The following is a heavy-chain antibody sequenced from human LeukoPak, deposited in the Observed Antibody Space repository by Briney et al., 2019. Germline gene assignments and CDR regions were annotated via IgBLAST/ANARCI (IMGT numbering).Heavy chain of an antibody. Sequence: GGSLRLSCAASGFNFGVVAMDWIRQAPGKGLEWVSAISGSGGSTYYADSVKGRFTISRDNSKNTLYLQMNSLRAEDTAVYYCAKGVMEVGDYWGQGTLVTVSS. V-gene: IGHV3-23*01. J-gene: IGHJ4*02. D-gene: IGHD3-16*01. CDR3: AKGVMEVGDY. CDR1: GFNFGVVA. CDR2: ISGSGGST.